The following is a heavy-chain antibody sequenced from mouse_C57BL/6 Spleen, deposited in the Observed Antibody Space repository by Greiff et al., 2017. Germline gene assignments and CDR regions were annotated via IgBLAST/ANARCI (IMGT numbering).Heavy chain of an antibody. Sequence: EVKVVESGEGLVKPGGSLKLSCAASGFTFSSYAMSWVRQTPEKRLEWVAYISSGGDYIYYADTVKGRFTISRDNARNTLYLQMSSLKSEDTAMYYCTRGYSNPGYFDVWGTGTTVTVSS. J-gene: IGHJ1*03. CDR1: GFTFSSYA. CDR2: ISSGGDYI. V-gene: IGHV5-9-1*02. D-gene: IGHD2-5*01. CDR3: TRGYSNPGYFDV.